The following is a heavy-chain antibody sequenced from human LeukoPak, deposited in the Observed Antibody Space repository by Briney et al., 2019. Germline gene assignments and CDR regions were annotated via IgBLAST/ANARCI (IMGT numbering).Heavy chain of an antibody. J-gene: IGHJ4*02. CDR3: ARHIRGAYYYFDY. CDR2: IYYSGST. Sequence: SETLSLTCTVSGGSVSSGSYYWSWIRQPPGKGLEWIGYIYYSGSTNYNPSLKSRVTISVDTSKNQFSLKLSSVTAADTAVYYCARHIRGAYYYFDYWGQGTLVTVSS. D-gene: IGHD3-10*01. CDR1: GGSVSSGSYY. V-gene: IGHV4-61*01.